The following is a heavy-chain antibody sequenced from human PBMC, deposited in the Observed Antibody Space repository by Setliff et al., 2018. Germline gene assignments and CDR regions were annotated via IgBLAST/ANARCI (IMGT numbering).Heavy chain of an antibody. CDR2: ISTDGSQT. J-gene: IGHJ3*01. Sequence: PGGSLRLSCVVSGLTLSDHWVHWVHQVPGKGLVWVSRISTDGSQTNYVDSVKGRFTISRDNAKNSLDPQMDSLRGEDTAVYYCVRDRWKVMVNKGDDAFDLWGQGTMVTVSS. V-gene: IGHV3-74*01. CDR1: GLTLSDHW. CDR3: VRDRWKVMVNKGDDAFDL. D-gene: IGHD5-18*01.